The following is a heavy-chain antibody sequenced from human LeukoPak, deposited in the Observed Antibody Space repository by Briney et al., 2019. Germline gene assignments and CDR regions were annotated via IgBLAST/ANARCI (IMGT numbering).Heavy chain of an antibody. Sequence: SETLSLTCIVSGGSISSSSYYWSWIRQPAGKGLEWIGRIYTSGSTNYNPSLKSRVTMSVDTSKNQFSLKLSSVTAADTAVYYCARMYSSGWYSDYWGQGTLVTVSS. J-gene: IGHJ4*02. V-gene: IGHV4-61*02. D-gene: IGHD6-19*01. CDR3: ARMYSSGWYSDY. CDR2: IYTSGST. CDR1: GGSISSSSYY.